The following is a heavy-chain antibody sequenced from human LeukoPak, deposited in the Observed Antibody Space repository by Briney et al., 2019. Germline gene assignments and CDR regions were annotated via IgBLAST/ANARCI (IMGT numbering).Heavy chain of an antibody. CDR1: GFTFNRFY. CDR3: VKDRSIAAPNNDFFDS. J-gene: IGHJ4*02. Sequence: GGSLRLSCSASGFTFNRFYLHWVRQAPGKGLEFVSHISSNGATTYYADSVKGKFTISRDNSKNTLYLQMSSLRADDTAVYYCVKDRSIAAPNNDFFDSWGQGALVTISS. CDR2: ISSNGATT. D-gene: IGHD6-6*01. V-gene: IGHV3-64D*06.